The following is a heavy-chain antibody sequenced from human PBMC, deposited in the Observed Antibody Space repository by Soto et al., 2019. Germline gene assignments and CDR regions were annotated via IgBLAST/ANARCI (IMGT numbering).Heavy chain of an antibody. V-gene: IGHV3-15*07. CDR1: GFTFSNAW. D-gene: IGHD2-21*02. CDR2: IKSKTDGGTT. CDR3: TTWTVVTSPQNFYYYYGMDV. Sequence: GGSLRLSCAASGFTFSNAWMNWVRQAPGKGLEWVGRIKSKTDGGTTDYAAPVKGRFTISRDDSKNTLYLQMNSLKTEDTAVYYCTTWTVVTSPQNFYYYYGMDVWGQGTTVTVSS. J-gene: IGHJ6*02.